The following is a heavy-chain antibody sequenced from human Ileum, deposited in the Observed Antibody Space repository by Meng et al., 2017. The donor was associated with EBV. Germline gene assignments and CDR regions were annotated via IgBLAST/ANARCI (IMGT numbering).Heavy chain of an antibody. D-gene: IGHD5-18*01. CDR3: ARGWDTAMDSG. CDR1: GGAVSISSYY. V-gene: IGHV4-61*01. J-gene: IGHJ4*02. Sequence: VQLQESGTGLVNPSETLSLTCHVAGGAVSISSYYWSWIRQPPGKGLEWIGYIYSSGTTNYNPSLESRVTISVDTSKNQFSLKLRSVAASDTAVYYCARGWDTAMDSGWGQGTLVTVSS. CDR2: IYSSGTT.